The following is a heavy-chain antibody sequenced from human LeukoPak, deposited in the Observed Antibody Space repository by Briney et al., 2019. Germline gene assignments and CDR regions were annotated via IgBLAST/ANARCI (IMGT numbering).Heavy chain of an antibody. Sequence: ASAKVSCKASGYTFTNYGIGWVRQAPGQGLEWMGWISLKNGDINYAQKVRGRVTMTTDTSTNTAYMELWSLTSDDTAVYYCAREGVRGGHFDYWGQGTLVTVSS. J-gene: IGHJ4*02. V-gene: IGHV1-18*01. D-gene: IGHD3-16*01. CDR2: ISLKNGDI. CDR3: AREGVRGGHFDY. CDR1: GYTFTNYG.